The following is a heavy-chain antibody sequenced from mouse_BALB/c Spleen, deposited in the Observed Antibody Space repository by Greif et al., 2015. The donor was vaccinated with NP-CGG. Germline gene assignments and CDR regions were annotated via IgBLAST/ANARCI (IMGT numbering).Heavy chain of an antibody. D-gene: IGHD2-4*01. V-gene: IGHV1-80*01. CDR3: ARSAYDYDLYYFDY. J-gene: IGHJ2*01. Sequence: VQLQQSGAELVRPGSSVKISCKASGYAFSSYWMNWVKQRPGQGLEWIGQIYPGDGDTNYDGKFKGKATPTADKSSSTAYRQGSSLTSEDSAVFFCARSAYDYDLYYFDYWGQGTTLTVSA. CDR1: GYAFSSYW. CDR2: IYPGDGDT.